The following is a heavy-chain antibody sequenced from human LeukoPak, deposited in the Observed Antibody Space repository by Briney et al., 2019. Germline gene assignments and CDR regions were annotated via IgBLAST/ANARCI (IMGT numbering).Heavy chain of an antibody. D-gene: IGHD3-10*01. CDR3: ARLTMVRGVIKHFDY. Sequence: GESLKISCKGSGYSFTSYWIGWVRQMPGKGLEWMGIIYPGDSDTRYSPSFQGQVTISADKSISTAYLQWSSLKASDTAMYYCARLTMVRGVIKHFDYWGQGTLVTVSS. V-gene: IGHV5-51*01. CDR2: IYPGDSDT. J-gene: IGHJ4*02. CDR1: GYSFTSYW.